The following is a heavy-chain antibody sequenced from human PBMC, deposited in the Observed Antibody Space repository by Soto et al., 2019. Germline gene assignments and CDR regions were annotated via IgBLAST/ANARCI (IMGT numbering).Heavy chain of an antibody. CDR1: GGSISSGDYY. CDR2: IYYSGST. J-gene: IGHJ4*02. CDR3: ARLKYYIDE. Sequence: SETLSLTCTVSGGSISSGDYYWSWIRQPPGKELEWIGYIYYSGSTNYNPSLKSRVTISVDTSKNQFSLKLSSVTAADTAVYYSARLKYYIDEWGQGTLVTVSS. V-gene: IGHV4-61*08.